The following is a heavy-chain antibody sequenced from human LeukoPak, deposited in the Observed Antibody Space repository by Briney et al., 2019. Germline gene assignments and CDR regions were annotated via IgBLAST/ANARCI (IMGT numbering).Heavy chain of an antibody. D-gene: IGHD3-10*01. V-gene: IGHV4-61*02. CDR3: ARVWRITVVRGVITDAFDI. CDR1: GGSISSGSYY. CDR2: IYTSGST. Sequence: PSETLSLTCTVSGGSISSGSYYWSWIRQPAGKGLEWIGRIYTSGSTNYNPSLKSRVTTSVDTSKNQFSLKLSSVTAADTAVYYCARVWRITVVRGVITDAFDIWGQGTMVTVSS. J-gene: IGHJ3*02.